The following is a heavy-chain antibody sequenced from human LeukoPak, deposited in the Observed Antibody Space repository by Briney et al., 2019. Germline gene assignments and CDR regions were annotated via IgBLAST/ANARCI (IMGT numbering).Heavy chain of an antibody. Sequence: ASVKVSCKSSRYTFTTYGVSGVRQAPGQGLEWLGWVSPYTANTYYAQNVQDRVTMTTDTATSTVYMDLKSLRSDDTAMYYCARDEWAGHNVVVTANDAFDIWGQGTMVTVSS. V-gene: IGHV1-18*01. D-gene: IGHD2-21*02. CDR1: RYTFTTYG. J-gene: IGHJ3*02. CDR3: ARDEWAGHNVVVTANDAFDI. CDR2: VSPYTANT.